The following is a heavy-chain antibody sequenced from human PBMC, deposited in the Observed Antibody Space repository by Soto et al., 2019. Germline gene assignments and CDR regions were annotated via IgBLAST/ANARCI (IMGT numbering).Heavy chain of an antibody. CDR3: ARDGDCSSTSCYRGYYYYYGMDV. Sequence: ASVKVSCKASGYTFTSYGISWVRQAPGQGLEWMGWISAYNGNTNYAQKLQGRVTMTTDTSTSTACMELRSLRSDDTAVYYCARDGDCSSTSCYRGYYYYYGMDVWGQGTTVTVSS. V-gene: IGHV1-18*04. CDR1: GYTFTSYG. CDR2: ISAYNGNT. J-gene: IGHJ6*02. D-gene: IGHD2-2*02.